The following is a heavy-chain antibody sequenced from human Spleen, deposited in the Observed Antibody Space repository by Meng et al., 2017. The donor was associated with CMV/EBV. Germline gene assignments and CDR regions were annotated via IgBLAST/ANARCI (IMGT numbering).Heavy chain of an antibody. CDR2: INHSANT. V-gene: IGHV4-34*04. Sequence: FGGTFSGYCWNWFRQPPGKGLEWIGKINHSANTNHNPSLKSRATISVDTSQNQFSLKLTSVTAADTAVYYCARGGTYSSPKNNWFDPWGQGTLVTVSS. D-gene: IGHD6-13*01. CDR1: GGTFSGYC. J-gene: IGHJ5*02. CDR3: ARGGTYSSPKNNWFDP.